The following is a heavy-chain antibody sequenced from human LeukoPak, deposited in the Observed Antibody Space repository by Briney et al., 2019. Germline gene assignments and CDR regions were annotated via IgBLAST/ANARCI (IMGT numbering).Heavy chain of an antibody. Sequence: PGGSLRLSCAASGFTFSGYPIHWVRQAPGKGLEWVAVISYDGSNKYYADSVKGRFTISRDNSKNTLYLQMNSLRAEDTAVYYCARDSRSSWYFYFDYWGQGTLVTVSS. CDR2: ISYDGSNK. CDR1: GFTFSGYP. V-gene: IGHV3-30-3*01. J-gene: IGHJ4*02. D-gene: IGHD6-13*01. CDR3: ARDSRSSWYFYFDY.